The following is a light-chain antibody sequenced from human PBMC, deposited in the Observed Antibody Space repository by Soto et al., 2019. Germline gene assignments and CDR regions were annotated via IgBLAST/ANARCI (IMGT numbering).Light chain of an antibody. J-gene: IGLJ3*02. Sequence: QSVLTQPPSVSGAPGQRVTISCTGSSSNIGAGYDVHWYQQLPGTAPKLLIYGNSNRPSGVPDRFSGSKSGTSASLAITGLRAEDEADYYCQPYDSSLSGWVFGGGTKPTVL. CDR2: GNS. CDR1: SSNIGAGYD. V-gene: IGLV1-40*01. CDR3: QPYDSSLSGWV.